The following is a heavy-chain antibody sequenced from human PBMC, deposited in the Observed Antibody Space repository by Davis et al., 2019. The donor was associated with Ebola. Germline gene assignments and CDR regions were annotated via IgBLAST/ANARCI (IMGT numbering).Heavy chain of an antibody. CDR2: ISPSGYS. Sequence: PSETLSLTCIVSGGSVSSSKWWNWVRQSPVKGLEWIGEISPSGYSNYNPPLKSRVAISVDKSKNHFSLKLTSVTAADTAVYYCARVPPTFGGASIMDVWGKGTTVTVSS. CDR3: ARVPPTFGGASIMDV. CDR1: GGSVSSSKW. V-gene: IGHV4-4*02. J-gene: IGHJ6*03. D-gene: IGHD3-16*01.